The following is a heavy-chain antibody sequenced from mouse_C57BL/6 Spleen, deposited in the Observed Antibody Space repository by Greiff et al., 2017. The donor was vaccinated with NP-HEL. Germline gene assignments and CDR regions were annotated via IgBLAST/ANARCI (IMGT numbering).Heavy chain of an antibody. CDR2: IYPRSGNT. V-gene: IGHV1-81*01. Sequence: VQLQQSGAELARPGASVKLSCKASGYTFTSYGISWVKQRTGQGLEWIGEIYPRSGNTYYNEKLKGKATLTADKSSSTSYMELRSLTSEDSAVYFCASSNWDGTWFAYWGQGTLVTVSA. J-gene: IGHJ3*01. CDR1: GYTFTSYG. CDR3: ASSNWDGTWFAY. D-gene: IGHD4-1*01.